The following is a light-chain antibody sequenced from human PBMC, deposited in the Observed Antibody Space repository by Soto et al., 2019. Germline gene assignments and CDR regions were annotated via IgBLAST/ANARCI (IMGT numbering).Light chain of an antibody. J-gene: IGLJ2*01. CDR3: QTWGTGITV. Sequence: QSVLTQSPSASASLGPSVKLTGTLTSGPSSYAIAWHQQQPEKGPRYLMKLNSDGSHSKGDGIPDRFSGSSSGAERYLTISSLQSEDEADYYCQTWGTGITVFGGGTKLTVL. V-gene: IGLV4-69*01. CDR2: LNSDGSH. CDR1: SGPSSYA.